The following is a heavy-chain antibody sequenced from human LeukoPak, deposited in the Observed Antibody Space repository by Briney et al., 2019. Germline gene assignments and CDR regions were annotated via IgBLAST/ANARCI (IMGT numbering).Heavy chain of an antibody. J-gene: IGHJ4*02. CDR3: ASTYCSGGSCSTNFDY. Sequence: SETLSLTCTVSGGSISSYYWSWLRQPPGKGLEWIGYIYYSGSTNYNPSLKSRVTISVDTSKNQFSLKLSSVTAADTAVYYCASTYCSGGSCSTNFDYWGQGTLVTVSS. CDR1: GGSISSYY. CDR2: IYYSGST. V-gene: IGHV4-59*08. D-gene: IGHD2-15*01.